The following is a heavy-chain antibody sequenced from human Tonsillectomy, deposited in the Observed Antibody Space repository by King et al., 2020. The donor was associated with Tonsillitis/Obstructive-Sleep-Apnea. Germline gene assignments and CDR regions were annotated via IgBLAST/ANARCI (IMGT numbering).Heavy chain of an antibody. V-gene: IGHV3-15*01. CDR3: TTWRGSSGWYAFDI. CDR1: GFTFSNAW. J-gene: IGHJ3*02. Sequence: QLVESGGGLVKPGGSLRLSCEGSGFTFSNAWMSWVRQAPGRGLEWVGRIKSKIDGGTTDYAAPGKGRFTISRDDSKNTLYLQMNSLKTEDTAVYYCTTWRGSSGWYAFDIWGQGTMVTVSS. CDR2: IKSKIDGGTT. D-gene: IGHD6-19*01.